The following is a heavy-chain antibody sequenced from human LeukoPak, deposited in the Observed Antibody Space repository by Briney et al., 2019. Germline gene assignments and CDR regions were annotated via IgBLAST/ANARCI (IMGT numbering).Heavy chain of an antibody. J-gene: IGHJ4*02. CDR3: ARALIYCSSTSRYLTPSGS. D-gene: IGHD2-2*01. CDR1: GYTFTSYG. Sequence: ASVKVSCKASGYTFTSYGISWVRQAPGQGLEWMGWISAYNGNTNYAQKLQGRVTMTTDTSTSTAYMELRSLRSDDTAVYYCARALIYCSSTSRYLTPSGSWGQGTLVTVSS. V-gene: IGHV1-18*01. CDR2: ISAYNGNT.